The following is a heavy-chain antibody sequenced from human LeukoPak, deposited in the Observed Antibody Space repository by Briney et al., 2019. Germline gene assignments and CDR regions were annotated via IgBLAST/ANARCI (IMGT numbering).Heavy chain of an antibody. CDR1: GFTFRNSG. CDR3: TRGHYGMDV. Sequence: GGSLRLSCAPSGFTFRNSGMTWVRQAPGKGLEWVANIKYDGSEIYYLDSVKGRFTISRDNAKNSLYLQMNSLRAEDTAVYYCTRGHYGMDVWGQGTTVTVCS. CDR2: IKYDGSEI. V-gene: IGHV3-7*04. J-gene: IGHJ6*02.